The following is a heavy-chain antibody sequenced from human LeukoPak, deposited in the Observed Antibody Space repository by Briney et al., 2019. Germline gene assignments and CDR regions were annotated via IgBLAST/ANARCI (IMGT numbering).Heavy chain of an antibody. Sequence: SETLSLTCTVSGGSISSSTYYWGWIRQPPGKGLEWIGSIYYSGSTNYNPSLKSRVTMSVDPSKNQFSLKLSSVTAADTAVYYCARDPVWYFDLWGRGTLVTVSS. CDR3: ARDPVWYFDL. J-gene: IGHJ2*01. CDR2: IYYSGST. CDR1: GGSISSSTYY. V-gene: IGHV4-39*07.